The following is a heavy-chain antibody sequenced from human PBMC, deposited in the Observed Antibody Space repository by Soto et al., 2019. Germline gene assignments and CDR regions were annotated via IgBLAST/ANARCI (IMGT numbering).Heavy chain of an antibody. CDR3: AREAV. CDR1: GFTFSGYW. J-gene: IGHJ6*02. CDR2: IKQEGSEQ. V-gene: IGHV3-7*05. Sequence: EVQLVESGGGLVQPGGSLRLSCAASGFTFSGYWMSWVRQAPGKGLEWVANIKQEGSEQFYVGSVKARFTISRDNAKNSLSLQLNMLRAENTAVYYCAREAVWGQGTTVTVSS.